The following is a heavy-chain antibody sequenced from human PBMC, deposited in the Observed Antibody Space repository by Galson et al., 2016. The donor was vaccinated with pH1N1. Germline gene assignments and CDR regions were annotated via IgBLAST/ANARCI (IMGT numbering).Heavy chain of an antibody. J-gene: IGHJ5*02. CDR3: ARPRATALAYGFDP. CDR1: GFTFSDYW. CDR2: INIDGSTT. Sequence: SLRLSCAASGFTFSDYWMHWVRQAPGKGLVWVSHINIDGSTTVYADSVKGRFTISRDHARNTLFLQMNSLRAEDTGVYYCARPRATALAYGFDPWGQGTLVTVSS. D-gene: IGHD2-21*02. V-gene: IGHV3-74*01.